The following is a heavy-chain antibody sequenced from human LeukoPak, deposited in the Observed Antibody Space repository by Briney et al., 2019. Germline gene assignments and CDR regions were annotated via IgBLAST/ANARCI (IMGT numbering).Heavy chain of an antibody. CDR1: GFTFSSYA. J-gene: IGHJ3*02. CDR3: ARGLGSSGWYDAFDI. Sequence: GRSLRLSCAASGFTFSSYAMHWVRQAPGKGLEWVAVISYDGSNKYYADSVKGRFTISRDNSKNTLYLQMNSLRAEDTAVYYCARGLGSSGWYDAFDIRGQGTMVTVSS. V-gene: IGHV3-30-3*01. CDR2: ISYDGSNK. D-gene: IGHD6-19*01.